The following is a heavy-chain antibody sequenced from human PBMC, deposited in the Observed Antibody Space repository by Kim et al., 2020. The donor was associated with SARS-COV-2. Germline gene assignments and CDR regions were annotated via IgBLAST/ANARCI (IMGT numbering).Heavy chain of an antibody. D-gene: IGHD3-10*01. CDR3: SRLQGSGSLLKWFDP. V-gene: IGHV4-34*01. Sequence: SETLSLTCAVYGGSFSGYYWSWIRQPPGKGLEWIGEINHSGSTNYNPSLKSRVTISVDTSKNQFSLKLSSVTAADTAVYYCSRLQGSGSLLKWFDPWGQGTLVTVSS. CDR2: INHSGST. CDR1: GGSFSGYY. J-gene: IGHJ5*02.